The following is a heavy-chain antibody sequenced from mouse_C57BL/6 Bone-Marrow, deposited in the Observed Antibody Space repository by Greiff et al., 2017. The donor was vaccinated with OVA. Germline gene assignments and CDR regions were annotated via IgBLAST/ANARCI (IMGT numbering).Heavy chain of an antibody. CDR1: GYTFTSYW. CDR3: ARSRYSNYTGAMDY. J-gene: IGHJ4*01. D-gene: IGHD2-5*01. Sequence: VKLQQPGAELVKPGASVKMSCKASGYTFTSYWITWVKQRPGQGLEWIGDIYPGSGSTNYNEKFKSKATLTVDTSSSTAYMQLSSLTSEDSAVYYCARSRYSNYTGAMDYWGQGTSVTVSS. CDR2: IYPGSGST. V-gene: IGHV1-55*01.